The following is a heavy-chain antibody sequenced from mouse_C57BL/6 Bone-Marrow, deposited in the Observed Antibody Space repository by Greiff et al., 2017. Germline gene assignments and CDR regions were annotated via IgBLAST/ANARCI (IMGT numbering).Heavy chain of an antibody. V-gene: IGHV1-81*01. J-gene: IGHJ4*01. D-gene: IGHD1-1*01. CDR3: ARTLYYGSSYYAMDY. Sequence: VKLMESGAELARPGASVKLSCKASGYTFTSYGISWVKQRTGQGLEWIGEIYPRSGNTYYNEKFKGKATLTADKSSSTAYMELRSLTSEDSAVYFCARTLYYGSSYYAMDYWGQGTSVTVSS. CDR2: IYPRSGNT. CDR1: GYTFTSYG.